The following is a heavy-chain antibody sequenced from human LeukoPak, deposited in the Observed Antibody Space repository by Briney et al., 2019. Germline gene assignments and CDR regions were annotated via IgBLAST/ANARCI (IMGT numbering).Heavy chain of an antibody. J-gene: IGHJ4*02. CDR1: GLTFSNAW. Sequence: GGSLRLSCAASGLTFSNAWMSWVRQAPGKGLEWVGRIKRKSDGGTTDYAAPVKGRFTISRDDSKNTLYLQMNSLKSEDTAVYYCTTQLDIRPNHYWGQGTLVTVSS. D-gene: IGHD3-22*01. CDR2: IKRKSDGGTT. CDR3: TTQLDIRPNHY. V-gene: IGHV3-15*01.